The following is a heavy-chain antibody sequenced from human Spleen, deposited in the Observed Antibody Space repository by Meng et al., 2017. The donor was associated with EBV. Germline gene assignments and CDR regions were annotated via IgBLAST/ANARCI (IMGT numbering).Heavy chain of an antibody. CDR2: VHYTGST. Sequence: LREPGQGQVQPSGTPSLTFTVSGDSISSFYYWGWIRQPPGRGLEWIGSVHYTGSTYYSPSLKSRVTVSVDTSKNQFSLRLTSVTAADTAVYYCARPFPSWQSPRLDPFGAWGQGTLVTASS. V-gene: IGHV4-39*01. CDR3: ARPFPSWQSPRLDPFGA. J-gene: IGHJ5*02. D-gene: IGHD6-19*01. CDR1: GDSISSFYY.